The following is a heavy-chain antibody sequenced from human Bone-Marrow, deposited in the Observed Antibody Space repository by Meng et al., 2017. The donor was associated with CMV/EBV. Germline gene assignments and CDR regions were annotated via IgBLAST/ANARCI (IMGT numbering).Heavy chain of an antibody. V-gene: IGHV4-59*01. D-gene: IGHD2-2*02. CDR2: IYYSGST. J-gene: IGHJ2*01. CDR1: GGSINSYY. Sequence: GSLRLSCTVSGGSINSYYWSWIRQPPGKGLEWIGYIYYSGSTNYNPPLKSRVTISVDTSKNQFSLKLNSVTAADTAIYYCARVRYCSSTSCYTDLDWYFDLWGRGTLVTVSS. CDR3: ARVRYCSSTSCYTDLDWYFDL.